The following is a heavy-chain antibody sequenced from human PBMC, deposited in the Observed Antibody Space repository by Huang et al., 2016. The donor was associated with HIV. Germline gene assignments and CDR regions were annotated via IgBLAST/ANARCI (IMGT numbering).Heavy chain of an antibody. J-gene: IGHJ3*02. V-gene: IGHV3-74*01. Sequence: EEHLVESGGGLVQPGGSLRLSCEASGFTFSTYWMQWVRQAPGKGLMWVSRINIDGRTTDYADSVKGRFTISRDNAKNTLYLQMSSLTAEDTAIYYCARAGGFEIWGQGTVVTVSS. CDR3: ARAGGFEI. D-gene: IGHD2-15*01. CDR2: INIDGRTT. CDR1: GFTFSTYW.